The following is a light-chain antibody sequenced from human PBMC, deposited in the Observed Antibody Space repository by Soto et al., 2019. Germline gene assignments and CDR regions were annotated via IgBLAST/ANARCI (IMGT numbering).Light chain of an antibody. CDR3: QQYGSSWT. Sequence: EIVMTQSPATLSVSPGERATLSCRAGQSVSSGLAWYQQKPGQTPRLLIYGASSRATGIPDRFSGSGSGTDFTLTISRLEPEDLAVYYCQQYGSSWTFGQGTKVDIK. J-gene: IGKJ1*01. V-gene: IGKV3-20*01. CDR1: QSVSSG. CDR2: GAS.